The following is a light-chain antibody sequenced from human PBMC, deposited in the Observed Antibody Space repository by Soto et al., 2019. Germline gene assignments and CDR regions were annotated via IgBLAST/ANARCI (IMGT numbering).Light chain of an antibody. CDR2: ADH. CDR1: SGSIASNY. CDR3: QSYASSNQV. Sequence: NFMLTQPHSVSESPGQTVTISCTRSSGSIASNYVQWYQHRPGSSPTTVIYADHQRPSGVPDRFSGSIDSSANSSSLTISGLKTEYEADYYCQSYASSNQVFVGGTKLTVL. J-gene: IGLJ2*01. V-gene: IGLV6-57*01.